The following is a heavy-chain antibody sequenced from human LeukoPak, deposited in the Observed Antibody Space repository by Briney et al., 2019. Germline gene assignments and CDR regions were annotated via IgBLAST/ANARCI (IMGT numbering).Heavy chain of an antibody. V-gene: IGHV1-8*01. CDR3: ATPLRNKPP. D-gene: IGHD5-12*01. Sequence: ASVKVSCKASGYTFTSYDINWVRQATGQGLEWIGYMNPNTGNTGYAQKVQVRGTMTRDTAISTAHMELSTLTSEDTGVYYCATPLRNKPPWRQGTLVTVSS. CDR1: GYTFTSYD. CDR2: MNPNTGNT. J-gene: IGHJ4*02.